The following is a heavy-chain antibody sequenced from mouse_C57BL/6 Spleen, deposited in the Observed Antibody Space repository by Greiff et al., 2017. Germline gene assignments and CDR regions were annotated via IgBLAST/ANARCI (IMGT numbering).Heavy chain of an antibody. CDR1: GFNIKDDY. Sequence: VQLQQSGAELVRPGASVKLSCTASGFNIKDDYMHWVKQRPEQGLEWIGWIDPENGDTEYASKFQGKATITADTSSNTAYLQLSSLTTEDTAVYYCTTGYSNLGDYWGKGTTLTVSS. V-gene: IGHV14-4*01. CDR2: IDPENGDT. D-gene: IGHD2-5*01. CDR3: TTGYSNLGDY. J-gene: IGHJ2*01.